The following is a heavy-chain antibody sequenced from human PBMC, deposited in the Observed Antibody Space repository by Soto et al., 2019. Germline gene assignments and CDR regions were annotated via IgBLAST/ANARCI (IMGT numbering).Heavy chain of an antibody. V-gene: IGHV1-69*13. CDR1: GGTFSSYA. J-gene: IGHJ3*02. CDR2: IIPIFGTA. CDR3: ARLGLTGPRIAFDI. D-gene: IGHD1-20*01. Sequence: SVKVSCKASGGTFSSYAISWVRQAPGQGLEWMGGIIPIFGTANYAQKFQGRVTITADESTSTAYMELSSLRSEDTAVYYCARLGLTGPRIAFDIWGQGTMVTVSS.